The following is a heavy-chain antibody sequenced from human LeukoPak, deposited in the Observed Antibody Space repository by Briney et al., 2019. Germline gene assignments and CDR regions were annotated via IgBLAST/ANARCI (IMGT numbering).Heavy chain of an antibody. CDR1: GGSISSSSYY. CDR3: ARPTGTNWFDP. D-gene: IGHD1-1*01. J-gene: IGHJ5*02. V-gene: IGHV4-39*01. CDR2: IYYSGST. Sequence: SETLSLTCTVSGGSISSSSYYWGWIRQPPGKGLEWIGSIYYSGSTYYNPSLKSRVTISVDTSRNQFSLKLSSVTAADTAVYYCARPTGTNWFDPWGQGTLVTVSS.